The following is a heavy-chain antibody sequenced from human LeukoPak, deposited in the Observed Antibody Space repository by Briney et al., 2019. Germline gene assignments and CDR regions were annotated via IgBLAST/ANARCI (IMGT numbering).Heavy chain of an antibody. J-gene: IGHJ4*02. CDR1: GDSISSYY. D-gene: IGHD6-6*01. CDR3: ARVVRYSSSSTFDY. V-gene: IGHV4-59*01. CDR2: IYYSGST. Sequence: SETLSLTCIVSGDSISSYYWSWIRQPPGKELEWLGYIYYSGSTNYNPSLKSRVTISVDTSKNQFSLKLSSVTAADTAVYYCARVVRYSSSSTFDYWGQGTLVTVSS.